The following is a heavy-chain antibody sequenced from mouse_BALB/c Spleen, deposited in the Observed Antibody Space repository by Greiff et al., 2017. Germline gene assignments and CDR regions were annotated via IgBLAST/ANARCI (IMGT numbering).Heavy chain of an antibody. J-gene: IGHJ2*01. V-gene: IGHV14-3*02. CDR3: ASTRRPDY. Sequence: VQLQQSGAELVKPGASVKLSCTASGFNIKDTYMHWVKQRPEQGLEWIGRIDPANGITKYDPKSQGMATITADTSSNTSCLQHSSLTSEDTAVYYCASTRRPDYWGQGTTLTVSA. CDR1: GFNIKDTY. CDR2: IDPANGIT.